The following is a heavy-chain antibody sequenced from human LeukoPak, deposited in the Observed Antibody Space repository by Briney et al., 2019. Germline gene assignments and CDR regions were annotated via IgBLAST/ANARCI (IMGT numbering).Heavy chain of an antibody. D-gene: IGHD6-13*01. V-gene: IGHV3-23*01. CDR1: GFTFSSYA. J-gene: IGHJ4*02. CDR2: ISGSGGST. CDR3: AKGRRAAAILDY. Sequence: GGSLRLSCAASGFTFSSYAMSWVRQSPGKGLEWVSAISGSGGSTYYADSVKGRFTISRDNSKNTLYLQMNSLRAADTAVYYCAKGRRAAAILDYWGQGTLVTVSS.